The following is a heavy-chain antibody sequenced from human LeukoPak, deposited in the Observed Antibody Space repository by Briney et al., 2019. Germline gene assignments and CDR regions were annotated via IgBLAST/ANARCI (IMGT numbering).Heavy chain of an antibody. D-gene: IGHD3-16*02. CDR3: ARDLLTFGGVIVPDY. CDR1: GYTFTGYY. V-gene: IGHV1-2*02. Sequence: ASVKVSCKASGYTFTGYYIHWVRQAPGQGLEWMGWINPNSGGTNYAQKFQGRVTMTRDTSISTAYMELSRLRSDDTAVYYCARDLLTFGGVIVPDYWGQGTLVTVSS. J-gene: IGHJ4*02. CDR2: INPNSGGT.